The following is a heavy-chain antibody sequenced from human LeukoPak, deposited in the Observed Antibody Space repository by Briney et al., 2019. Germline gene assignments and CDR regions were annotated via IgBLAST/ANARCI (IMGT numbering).Heavy chain of an antibody. CDR1: GFTFSSYA. J-gene: IGHJ4*02. V-gene: IGHV3-23*01. D-gene: IGHD3-9*01. Sequence: GGSLRLSCAASGFTFSSYAMNWVRQAPGKGLEWVSGISGSGGSTYSADSVKGRFTISRDNAKNSLYLQMNSLRAEDTAVYYCARVEDYDILTGFDYWGQGTLVTVSS. CDR3: ARVEDYDILTGFDY. CDR2: ISGSGGST.